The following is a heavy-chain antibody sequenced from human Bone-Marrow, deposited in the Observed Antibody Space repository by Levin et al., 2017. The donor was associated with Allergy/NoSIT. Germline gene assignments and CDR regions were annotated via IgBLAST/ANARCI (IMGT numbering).Heavy chain of an antibody. J-gene: IGHJ4*02. V-gene: IGHV4-4*07. CDR2: IHNSGST. Sequence: SQTLSLTCTVSGGSISNYYWSWIRQSAGKGLEWIGRIHNSGSTNFNPSLKSRVTMSVDTSKNQFSLKLSAVTSADTAVYYCASFHCINGCHPDDNWGQGTLVTVST. CDR3: ASFHCINGCHPDDN. CDR1: GGSISNYY. D-gene: IGHD2-8*01.